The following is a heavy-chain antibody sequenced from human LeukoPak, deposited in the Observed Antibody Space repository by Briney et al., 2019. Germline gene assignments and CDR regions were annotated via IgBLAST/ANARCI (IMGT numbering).Heavy chain of an antibody. CDR3: TGVSRSSWYDY. J-gene: IGHJ4*02. V-gene: IGHV3-15*01. CDR2: IKGKIDGGTT. CDR1: GLPFSNAW. Sequence: GGSLRLSCAASGLPFSNAWMSWVRQAPGKGLEWVGRIKGKIDGGTTDHAAPVKGRFTISRDDSKNTLYLQMNSLKTEDTAVYYCTGVSRSSWYDYWGQGTLVTVSS. D-gene: IGHD6-13*01.